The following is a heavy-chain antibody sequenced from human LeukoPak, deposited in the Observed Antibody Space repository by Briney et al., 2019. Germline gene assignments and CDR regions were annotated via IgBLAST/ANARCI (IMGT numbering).Heavy chain of an antibody. CDR2: IYYSGST. D-gene: IGHD1-14*01. Sequence: SETLSLTCTVSGGSISSYYLSWIRQPPGKGLEWIGYIYYSGSTNYNPSLKSRVTISVDTSKNQFSLELSSVTAADTAVYYCSRDGTYNSFDYWGQGTLVTVSS. J-gene: IGHJ4*02. CDR3: SRDGTYNSFDY. V-gene: IGHV4-59*12. CDR1: GGSISSYY.